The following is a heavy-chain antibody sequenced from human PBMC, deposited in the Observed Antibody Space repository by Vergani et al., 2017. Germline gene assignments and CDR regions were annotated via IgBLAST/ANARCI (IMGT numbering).Heavy chain of an antibody. CDR3: ARGGLWRELLGYYFDY. Sequence: QVQLVQSGAEVKKPGASVKVSCKASGYTFTSYYMHWVRQAPGQGLEWMGIINPSGGSTSYAQKFQGRVTMTRDTSTSTVYMELSSLRSEDTAVYYCARGGLWRELLGYYFDYWGQGTLVTVSS. D-gene: IGHD1-26*01. CDR1: GYTFTSYY. J-gene: IGHJ4*02. CDR2: INPSGGST. V-gene: IGHV1-46*01.